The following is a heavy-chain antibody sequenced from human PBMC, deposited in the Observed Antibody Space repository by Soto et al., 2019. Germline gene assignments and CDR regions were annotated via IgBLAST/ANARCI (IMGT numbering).Heavy chain of an antibody. CDR1: GATSADRGGC. J-gene: IGHJ4*02. CDR2: INHLETT. Sequence: PSVPQSARTSVVGATSADRGGCRNSIRQTPGKGLEWIGYINHLETTFYNPSFESRLTLSIDRAKNQFSLNLNSMSAAVRAVYFCARGGGSDSFDYWGQGILVTVSS. CDR3: ARGGGSDSFDY. V-gene: IGHV4-30-2*01. D-gene: IGHD1-26*01.